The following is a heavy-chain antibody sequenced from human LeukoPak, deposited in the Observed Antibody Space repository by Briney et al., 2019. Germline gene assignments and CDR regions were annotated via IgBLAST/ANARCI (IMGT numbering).Heavy chain of an antibody. V-gene: IGHV3-49*03. CDR1: GFTFGDYA. J-gene: IGHJ4*02. Sequence: GGSLRLSCTASGFTFGDYAMSWFRQAPGKGLEWVGFIRSKAYGGTTEYAASVKGRFTISRDDSKSIAYLQMNSLKTEDTAVYYCTRVGSVAAAGTLWGYFDYWGQGTLVTVSS. CDR3: TRVGSVAAAGTLWGYFDY. D-gene: IGHD6-13*01. CDR2: IRSKAYGGTT.